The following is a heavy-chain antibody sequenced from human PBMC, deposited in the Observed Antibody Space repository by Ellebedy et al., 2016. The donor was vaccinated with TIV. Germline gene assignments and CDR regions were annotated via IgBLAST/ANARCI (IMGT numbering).Heavy chain of an antibody. Sequence: SGPTLVKPTQTLTLTCSFSGFSLSSSGVSVGWIRQPPGKALEWLAIIYWHDDKRYSPSLKSRLTTTKDTSKNQVVLTMTNMGPVDTATYYCAHSHLSILTGPFDYWGQGALVTVSS. J-gene: IGHJ4*02. V-gene: IGHV2-5*01. CDR2: IYWHDDK. D-gene: IGHD3-9*01. CDR3: AHSHLSILTGPFDY. CDR1: GFSLSSSGVS.